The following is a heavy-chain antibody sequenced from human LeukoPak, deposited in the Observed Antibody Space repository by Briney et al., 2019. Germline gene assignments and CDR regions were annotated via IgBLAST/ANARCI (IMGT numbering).Heavy chain of an antibody. CDR2: IWYDGSNK. J-gene: IGHJ6*03. D-gene: IGHD3-22*01. V-gene: IGHV3-33*06. Sequence: GGSLRLSCAASGFTFSSFGMHWVRRAPGKGLEWVAVIWYDGSNKYYADSVKGRFTISRDNSKNTLYLQMNSLRAEDTAVYYCAKEGSSGYSYYYYMDVWGKGTTVTVSS. CDR3: AKEGSSGYSYYYYMDV. CDR1: GFTFSSFG.